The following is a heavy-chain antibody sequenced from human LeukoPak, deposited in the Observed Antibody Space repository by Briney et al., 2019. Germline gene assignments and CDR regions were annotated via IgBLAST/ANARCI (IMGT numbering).Heavy chain of an antibody. CDR3: ARDFCSGEGCYHALGH. J-gene: IGHJ4*02. D-gene: IGHD3-3*01. CDR1: GGFISNYY. V-gene: IGHV4-59*01. CDR2: IYYSGST. Sequence: SETLSLTCTVSGGFISNYYWSWIRQPPGKGLEWIGYIYYSGSTNYNPSLKSRVTISLDTSKNQFSLKLSSVTAADTALYYCARDFCSGEGCYHALGHWGQGALVTVSP.